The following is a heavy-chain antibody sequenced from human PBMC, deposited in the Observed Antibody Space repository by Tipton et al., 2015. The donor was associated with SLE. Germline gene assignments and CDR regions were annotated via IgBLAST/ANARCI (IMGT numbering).Heavy chain of an antibody. CDR2: ISGSGGST. J-gene: IGHJ1*01. V-gene: IGHV3-23*01. CDR3: TRGVLRFLEWLLSGSFQH. D-gene: IGHD3-3*01. CDR1: GFTFSSYA. Sequence: SLRLSCAASGFTFSSYAMSWVRQAPGKGLEWVSGISGSGGSTYYADSVKGRFTISRDNSKNTLYLQMNSLRAEDTAVYYCTRGVLRFLEWLLSGSFQHWGQGTLVTVSS.